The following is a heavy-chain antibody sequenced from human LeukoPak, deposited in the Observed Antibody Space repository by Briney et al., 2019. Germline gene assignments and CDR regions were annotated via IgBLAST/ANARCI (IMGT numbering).Heavy chain of an antibody. CDR1: GFTFSSYS. Sequence: PGGSLRLSCAASGFTFSSYSMNWVRQAPGKGLEWVSSISSSSSYIYYADSVKGRFTISRDNSKNTLYLQMNSLRAEDTAVYYCANRGIAAAEIDYWGQGTLVTVSS. D-gene: IGHD6-13*01. CDR2: ISSSSSYI. V-gene: IGHV3-21*04. CDR3: ANRGIAAAEIDY. J-gene: IGHJ4*02.